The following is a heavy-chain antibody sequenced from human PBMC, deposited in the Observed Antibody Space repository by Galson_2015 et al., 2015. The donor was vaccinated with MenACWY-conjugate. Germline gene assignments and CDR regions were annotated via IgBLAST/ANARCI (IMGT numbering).Heavy chain of an antibody. J-gene: IGHJ6*03. CDR1: GLTFTNAY. CDR3: TTHEGDFWGGLLFHFYMDV. V-gene: IGHV3-15*01. D-gene: IGHD3-3*01. Sequence: SLRLSCAASGLTFTNAYMSWVRQAPGKGLEWVGRIKSESDGGKVDYAAPVKGRFTISRDDSKNTLYLQMNSLKTEDTAVYYCTTHEGDFWGGLLFHFYMDVWGKGTTVTVSS. CDR2: IKSESDGGKV.